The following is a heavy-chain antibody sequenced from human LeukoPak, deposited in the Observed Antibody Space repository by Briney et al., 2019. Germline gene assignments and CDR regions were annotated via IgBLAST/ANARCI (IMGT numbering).Heavy chain of an antibody. CDR3: AKSGSLRGTFYYFDY. CDR2: IRYDGSNK. J-gene: IGHJ4*02. Sequence: GGSLRLSCAASGFTFSSYGMHWVRQAPGKGLEWVAFIRYDGSNKYYADSVKGRFTISRDNSKNTLYLQMNSLRAEDTAVYYCAKSGSLRGTFYYFDYWGQGTLVTVSS. D-gene: IGHD4-17*01. CDR1: GFTFSSYG. V-gene: IGHV3-30*02.